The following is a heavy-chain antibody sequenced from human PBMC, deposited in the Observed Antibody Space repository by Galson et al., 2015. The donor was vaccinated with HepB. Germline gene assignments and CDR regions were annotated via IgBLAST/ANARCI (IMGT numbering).Heavy chain of an antibody. J-gene: IGHJ6*03. CDR1: GYTFTSYD. CDR2: MNPNSGNT. Sequence: SVKVSCKASGYTFTSYDINWVRQATGQGLEWMGWMNPNSGNTGYAQKFQGRVTMTRNTSISTAYMELSSLRSEDTAVYYCARNYLKDYYGSGSYPMFYYYYYYMDVWGKGTTVAVSS. CDR3: ARNYLKDYYGSGSYPMFYYYYYYMDV. V-gene: IGHV1-8*01. D-gene: IGHD3-10*01.